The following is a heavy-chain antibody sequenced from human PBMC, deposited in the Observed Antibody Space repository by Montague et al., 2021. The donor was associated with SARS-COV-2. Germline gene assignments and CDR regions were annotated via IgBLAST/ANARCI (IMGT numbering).Heavy chain of an antibody. CDR3: ARQGDQLLLEYWFDP. J-gene: IGHJ5*02. V-gene: IGHV4-39*01. CDR2: IYYXXXT. Sequence: LVKPTQTLTLTCTVSGGSISSSSYYWGWIRQPPGKGLEWIGSIYYXXXTYYNPSLKSRVTISVDTSKNQFSLKLSSVTAADTAVYYCARQGDQLLLEYWFDPWGQGTLVTVSS. D-gene: IGHD2-2*01. CDR1: GGSISSSSYY.